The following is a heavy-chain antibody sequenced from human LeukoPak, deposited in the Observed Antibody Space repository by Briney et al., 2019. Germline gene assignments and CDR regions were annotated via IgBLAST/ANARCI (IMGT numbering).Heavy chain of an antibody. CDR2: IIPIFGTA. J-gene: IGHJ4*02. CDR3: ARADYGSGSYLYGDY. CDR1: GGTFSSYA. D-gene: IGHD3-10*01. Sequence: GSSVKVSCKASGGTFSSYAISWVRQAPGQGLEWMGGIIPIFGTANYAQMFQGRVTITADESTSTAYMELSSLRSEDTAVYYCARADYGSGSYLYGDYWGQGTLVTVSS. V-gene: IGHV1-69*01.